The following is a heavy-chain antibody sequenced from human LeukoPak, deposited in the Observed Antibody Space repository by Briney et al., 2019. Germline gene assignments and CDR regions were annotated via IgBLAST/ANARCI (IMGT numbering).Heavy chain of an antibody. CDR2: ISSGSSYI. D-gene: IGHD3-10*01. CDR1: GFTFSSYS. Sequence: GGSLRLSCAAPGFTFSSYSMNWVRQAPGKGLEWVSSISSGSSYIYYADSVKGRFTISRDNAKNSLYLQMNSLRAEDTAVYYCARDQGGSGSYSRFDPWGQGTLVTVSS. CDR3: ARDQGGSGSYSRFDP. J-gene: IGHJ5*02. V-gene: IGHV3-21*03.